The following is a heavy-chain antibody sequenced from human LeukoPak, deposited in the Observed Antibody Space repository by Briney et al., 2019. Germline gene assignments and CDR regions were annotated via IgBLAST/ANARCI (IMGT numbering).Heavy chain of an antibody. D-gene: IGHD3-22*01. CDR1: GGSISSYY. CDR2: IYSSGST. V-gene: IGHV4-59*01. Sequence: SQTLPLTCTVSGGSISSYYWSWIRQSPGKGLEWIGHIYSSGSTNYNPSLKSRVTISIDTSKNQFSLKLSSVTAADTALYYCARYYDNSGYTAFGHWGRGTLVTVSS. J-gene: IGHJ4*02. CDR3: ARYYDNSGYTAFGH.